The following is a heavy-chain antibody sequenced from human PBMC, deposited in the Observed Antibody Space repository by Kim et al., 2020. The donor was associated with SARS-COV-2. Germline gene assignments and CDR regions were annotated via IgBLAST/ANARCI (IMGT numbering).Heavy chain of an antibody. Sequence: KFQERVTITRDMSTSTAYMELSSLRSEDTAVYYCAAGGPNITPQKNGMDVWGQGTTVTVSS. V-gene: IGHV1-58*01. CDR3: AAGGPNITPQKNGMDV. D-gene: IGHD3-10*01. J-gene: IGHJ6*02.